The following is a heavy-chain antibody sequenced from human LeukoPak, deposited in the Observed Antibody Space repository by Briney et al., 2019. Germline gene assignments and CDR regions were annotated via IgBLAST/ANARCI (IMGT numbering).Heavy chain of an antibody. CDR3: ARELTQTGQFDP. D-gene: IGHD4-23*01. J-gene: IGHJ5*02. CDR1: GGTFSRYA. Sequence: ASVTVSCKASGGTFSRYAISWVRQAPGQGLEWMGRIIPILGIANYAQKFQGRVTITADKSTSAAYMELSSLRSEDTAVYYCARELTQTGQFDPWGQGTLVTVSS. CDR2: IIPILGIA. V-gene: IGHV1-69*04.